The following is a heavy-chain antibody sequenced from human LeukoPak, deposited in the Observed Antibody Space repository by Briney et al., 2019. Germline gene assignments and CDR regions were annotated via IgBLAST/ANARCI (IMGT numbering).Heavy chain of an antibody. CDR3: ARDATLVAFDY. Sequence: GGSLRLSCAASGFTVSSNYMSWVRQAPGQGLEWVSVIYSGGSTYYADSVKGRFTISRDNAKNSLYLQMSSLRVEDTAVYYCARDATLVAFDYWGQGTLVSVSS. D-gene: IGHD4/OR15-4a*01. CDR1: GFTVSSNY. CDR2: IYSGGST. V-gene: IGHV3-53*01. J-gene: IGHJ4*02.